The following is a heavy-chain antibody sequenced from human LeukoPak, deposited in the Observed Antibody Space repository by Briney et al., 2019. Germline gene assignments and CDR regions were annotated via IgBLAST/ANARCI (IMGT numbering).Heavy chain of an antibody. V-gene: IGHV3-21*01. J-gene: IGHJ4*02. CDR1: GFIFSTYN. CDR3: AREGRSNSGGFDY. D-gene: IGHD3-10*01. CDR2: ISSGTNYI. Sequence: GGSLRLSCAASGFIFSTYNMNWVRQAPGKGLEWISSISSGTNYIYYADSLKGRFPISRDNAENSLYLQMKSLRVEDTAVYYCAREGRSNSGGFDYWGQGTLVTVSS.